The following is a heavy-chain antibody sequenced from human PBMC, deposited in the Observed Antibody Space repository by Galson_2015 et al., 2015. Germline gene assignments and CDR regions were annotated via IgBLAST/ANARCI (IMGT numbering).Heavy chain of an antibody. CDR2: IKQDGSEK. Sequence: SLRLSCAASGFTFSSYWMSWVRQAPGKGLEWVANIKQDGSEKYYVDSVKGRFTISRDNAKNSLYLQMNSLRAEDTAVYYCARDRTEPTNYYDSSGPNFDYWGQGTLVTVSS. J-gene: IGHJ4*02. CDR1: GFTFSSYW. V-gene: IGHV3-7*01. CDR3: ARDRTEPTNYYDSSGPNFDY. D-gene: IGHD3-22*01.